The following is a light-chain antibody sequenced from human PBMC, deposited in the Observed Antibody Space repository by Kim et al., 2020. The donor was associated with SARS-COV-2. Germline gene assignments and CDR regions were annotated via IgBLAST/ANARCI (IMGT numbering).Light chain of an antibody. J-gene: IGLJ3*02. V-gene: IGLV10-54*01. CDR2: RSN. CDR3: SAWDSSLGAWV. CDR1: SKNVGNQG. Sequence: RQTATLTCTENSKNVGNQGAAWLQQHQGHPPKLLSYRSNNRPSGISERLSASRSGNTASLTITGLQPEDEADYYCSAWDSSLGAWVFGGGTQLTVL.